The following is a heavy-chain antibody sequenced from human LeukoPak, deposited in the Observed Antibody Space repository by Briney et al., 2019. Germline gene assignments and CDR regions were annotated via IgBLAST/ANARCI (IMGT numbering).Heavy chain of an antibody. CDR3: AREIGLNIVATFGY. D-gene: IGHD5-12*01. CDR2: IKSKTDGGTT. Sequence: PGGSLRLSCAASGFTFSNAWMSWARQAPGKGLEWVGRIKSKTDGGTTDYAALVKGRFTISRDDSKNTLYLQMNSLRAEDTAVYYCAREIGLNIVATFGYWGQGTLVTVSS. CDR1: GFTFSNAW. J-gene: IGHJ4*02. V-gene: IGHV3-15*01.